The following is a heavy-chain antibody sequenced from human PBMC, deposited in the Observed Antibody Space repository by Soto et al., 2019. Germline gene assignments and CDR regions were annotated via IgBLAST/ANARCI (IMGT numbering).Heavy chain of an antibody. D-gene: IGHD6-13*01. CDR2: IKSKTDGGTT. V-gene: IGHV3-15*07. J-gene: IGHJ4*02. CDR3: TTALNCGYSSSWYGY. Sequence: GGSLRLSCAASGFTFSNAWMNWVRQAPGKGLEWVGRIKSKTDGGTTDYAAPVKGRFTISRDDSKNTLYLQMNSLKTEDTAVYYCTTALNCGYSSSWYGYWGQGTLVSVSS. CDR1: GFTFSNAW.